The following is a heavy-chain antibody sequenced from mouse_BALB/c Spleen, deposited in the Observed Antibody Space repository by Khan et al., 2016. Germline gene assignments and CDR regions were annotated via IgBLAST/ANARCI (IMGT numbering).Heavy chain of an antibody. CDR1: GFNIKDYY. D-gene: IGHD2-1*01. V-gene: IGHV14-4*02. Sequence: VQLQQPGAELVRSGASVRLSCTASGFNIKDYYIHWVKQRPEQGLEWIGWIDPENGATEYAPKFQGKATMTADTSSNTAYLQLSRLTSEDTAVYYCNAIYYGNYIYFDYWDQGTTLTVSS. CDR2: IDPENGAT. CDR3: NAIYYGNYIYFDY. J-gene: IGHJ2*01.